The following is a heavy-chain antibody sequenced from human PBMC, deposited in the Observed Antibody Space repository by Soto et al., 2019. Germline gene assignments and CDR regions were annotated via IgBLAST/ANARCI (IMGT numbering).Heavy chain of an antibody. D-gene: IGHD3-9*01. CDR2: INWNGGST. Sequence: GSLRLSCAASGFTFSSYGMSWVRQAPGKGLEWVSGINWNGGSTGYADSVKGRFTISRDNAKNSLYLQMNSLRAEDTALYYCARGLGKATVYYFDYWGQGTLVTVSS. CDR1: GFTFSSYG. V-gene: IGHV3-20*04. J-gene: IGHJ4*02. CDR3: ARGLGKATVYYFDY.